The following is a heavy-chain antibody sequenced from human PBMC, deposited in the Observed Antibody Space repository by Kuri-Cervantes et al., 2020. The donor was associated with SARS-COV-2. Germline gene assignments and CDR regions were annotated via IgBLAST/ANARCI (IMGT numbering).Heavy chain of an antibody. CDR3: ARVGYDFWSGPNRFDP. V-gene: IGHV1-18*01. CDR1: GYTFTSYG. CDR2: ISAYNGNT. Sequence: ASVKVSCKASGYTFTSYGISWVRQAPGQGLEWMGWISAYNGNTNCAQKFQGRVTITRNTSISTAYMELSSLRSEDTAVYYCARVGYDFWSGPNRFDPWGQGTLVTVSS. J-gene: IGHJ5*02. D-gene: IGHD3-3*01.